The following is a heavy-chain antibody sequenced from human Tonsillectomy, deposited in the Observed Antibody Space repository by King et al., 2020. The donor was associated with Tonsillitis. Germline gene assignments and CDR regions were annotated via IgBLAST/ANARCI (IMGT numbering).Heavy chain of an antibody. CDR2: IWDDGSNK. D-gene: IGHD2-2*01. CDR3: ARGGGTSNSAFDY. J-gene: IGHJ4*02. CDR1: GFTFSRYG. Sequence: VQLVESGGVVVQPGRSLRLSCAASGFTFSRYGMHWVRQAPGKGLEWVSIIWDDGSNKYYADSVKGRFTISRDNSKSTLYLQMNSVRAEATAVYYCARGGGTSNSAFDYWGQGTLVTVSS. V-gene: IGHV3-33*01.